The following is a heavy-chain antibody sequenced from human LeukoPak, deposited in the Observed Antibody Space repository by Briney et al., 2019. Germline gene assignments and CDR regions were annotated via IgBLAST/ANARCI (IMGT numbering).Heavy chain of an antibody. J-gene: IGHJ4*02. CDR1: GGSISSYY. CDR3: ARARDGYIFDY. V-gene: IGHV4-59*01. D-gene: IGHD5-24*01. Sequence: SETLSLTCTVSGGSISSYYWSWIRQPPGKGLEWIGYIYYSGSTNYNPSLKSRVTISVDTSKNQFPLKLSSVTAADTAVYYCARARDGYIFDYWGQGTLVTVSS. CDR2: IYYSGST.